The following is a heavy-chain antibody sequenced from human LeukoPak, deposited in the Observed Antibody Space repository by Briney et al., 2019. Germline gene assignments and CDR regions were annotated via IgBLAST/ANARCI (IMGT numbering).Heavy chain of an antibody. D-gene: IGHD3-10*01. CDR1: GYTFTSYD. Sequence: ASVKVSCKASGYTFTSYDINWVRQATGQGLEWMGWMYPNSGNTGYAQKLQGRVTMTRNTSISTAYMELSSLRSEDTAVYYCAKVVRGATNYYYYYIDVWGKGTTVTVSS. J-gene: IGHJ6*03. V-gene: IGHV1-8*01. CDR2: MYPNSGNT. CDR3: AKVVRGATNYYYYYIDV.